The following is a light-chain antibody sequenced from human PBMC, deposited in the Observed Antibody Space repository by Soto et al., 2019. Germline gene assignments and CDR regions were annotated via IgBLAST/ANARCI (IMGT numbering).Light chain of an antibody. CDR3: QQYNNWWT. J-gene: IGKJ1*01. V-gene: IGKV3-15*01. Sequence: EIVMTQAAVTLSMSPGERATLSCRASQSVSNKIAWYQQKHGQAPRLLIYGASTRATDTPARFSGSGSGTEFTLTISSLQCEDFEVYYCQQYNNWWTFGQGTKVDIK. CDR1: QSVSNK. CDR2: GAS.